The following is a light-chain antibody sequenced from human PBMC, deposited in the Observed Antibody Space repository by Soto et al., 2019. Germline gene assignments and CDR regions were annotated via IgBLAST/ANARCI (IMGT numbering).Light chain of an antibody. J-gene: IGKJ1*01. CDR3: QTYDQVPWT. V-gene: IGKV1-27*01. Sequence: DIQMTQSPSSLSASVGDRVTITCRASQGISHYLAWYQQRPGKVPRLLIHTASTLQSGVSSRFSGSGSGTEYTLTISSLQALDVATSYFQTYDQVPWTFGRGTNVEIK. CDR1: QGISHY. CDR2: TAS.